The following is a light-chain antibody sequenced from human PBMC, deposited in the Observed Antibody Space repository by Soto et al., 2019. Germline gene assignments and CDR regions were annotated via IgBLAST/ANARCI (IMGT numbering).Light chain of an antibody. CDR2: STN. CDR1: SGSVSTSYY. Sequence: QTVVTQEPSFSVSPGRTVTLTCGLSSGSVSTSYYPSWYQQTPGQAPRTLIYSTNTRSSGVPDRFSGSILGNKAALTITGAQADDESDYYFVLYMGGGVWVFGGGTKVTVL. J-gene: IGLJ3*02. CDR3: VLYMGGGVWV. V-gene: IGLV8-61*01.